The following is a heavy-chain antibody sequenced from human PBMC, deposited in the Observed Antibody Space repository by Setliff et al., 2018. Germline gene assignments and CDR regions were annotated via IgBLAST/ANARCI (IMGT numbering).Heavy chain of an antibody. V-gene: IGHV1-18*04. CDR3: AREPLWGSHDAFDI. Sequence: VTVSCKASGYTLTNYYMHWVRQAPGQGLEWMGSISAYNANTNYAQNLQGRVTMTRDTSTSTAYMELRSLRSDDTAVYYCAREPLWGSHDAFDIWGQGTMVTVSS. J-gene: IGHJ3*02. CDR1: GYTLTNYY. D-gene: IGHD7-27*01. CDR2: ISAYNANT.